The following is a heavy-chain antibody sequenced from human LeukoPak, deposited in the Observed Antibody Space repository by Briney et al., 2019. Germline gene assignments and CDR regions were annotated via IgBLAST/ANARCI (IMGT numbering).Heavy chain of an antibody. J-gene: IGHJ4*02. CDR2: IDAGNGNT. V-gene: IGHV1-3*01. CDR1: GYTFTSYA. CDR3: ARGPPNWGMVGY. Sequence: ASVKVSCKASGYTFTSYAMHWVRQAPGQRLEWMGWIDAGNGNTKYSQKFQGRVTMTRDTSISTAYMELSSLTFEDTAVYYCARGPPNWGMVGYWGQGTLVTVSS. D-gene: IGHD7-27*01.